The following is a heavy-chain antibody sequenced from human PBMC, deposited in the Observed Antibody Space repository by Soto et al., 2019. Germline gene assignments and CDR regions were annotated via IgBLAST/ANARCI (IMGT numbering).Heavy chain of an antibody. J-gene: IGHJ6*02. D-gene: IGHD2-2*01. CDR1: GDSVSSNSAA. Sequence: SQTLSLTCAISGDSVSSNSAAWNWIRQSPSRGLEWLGRTYYRSKWYNDYTVSVKSRITINPDTSKNQFSLQLNSVTPEDTAVYYCARDIVLVPAATNLDYYYGMDVWGQGTTVTVS. CDR3: ARDIVLVPAATNLDYYYGMDV. V-gene: IGHV6-1*01. CDR2: TYYRSKWYN.